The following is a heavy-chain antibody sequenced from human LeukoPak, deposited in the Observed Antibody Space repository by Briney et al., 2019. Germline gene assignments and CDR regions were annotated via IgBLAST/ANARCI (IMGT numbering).Heavy chain of an antibody. CDR2: ISGSGGST. Sequence: GGSLRLSCAASGFTFSSYAMSWVRQAPGKGLEWVSAISGSGGSTHYADSVKGRFTISRDNSKNTLYLQMNSLRAEDTAVYYCAKEVPADFWSGAYFDYWGQGTLVTVSS. V-gene: IGHV3-23*01. CDR3: AKEVPADFWSGAYFDY. J-gene: IGHJ4*02. CDR1: GFTFSSYA. D-gene: IGHD3-3*01.